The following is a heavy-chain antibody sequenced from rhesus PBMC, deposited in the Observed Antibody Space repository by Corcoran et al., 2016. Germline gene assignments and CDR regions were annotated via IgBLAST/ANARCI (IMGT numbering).Heavy chain of an antibody. CDR3: ARGRGGF. D-gene: IGHD2-39*02. CDR2: IYGSGSST. V-gene: IGHV4-169*01. Sequence: QLQLQESGPGLVKPSETLSVTCAVSGGSISSSYWSWIRQAPGKGLEGIGYIYGSGSSTNYNPSLKSRVTLSVDTSKNQLSLKLSSVTAADTAVYYCARGRGGFWGQGVLVTVSS. J-gene: IGHJ4*01. CDR1: GGSISSSY.